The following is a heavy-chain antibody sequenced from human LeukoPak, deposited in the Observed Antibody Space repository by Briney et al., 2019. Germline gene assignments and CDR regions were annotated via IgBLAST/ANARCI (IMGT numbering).Heavy chain of an antibody. CDR3: ARGDDSGYYDYFDY. CDR1: GFTVDSNY. CDR2: IYTGGNT. Sequence: GGSLRLSCAASGFTVDSNYLSWVRQAPGKGLEWVSTIYTGGNTYYAASVKGRFTISRDFSENTVFLHMNSLRAEGTAMYYCARGDDSGYYDYFDYWGQGALVTVSS. J-gene: IGHJ4*02. V-gene: IGHV3-53*01. D-gene: IGHD3-22*01.